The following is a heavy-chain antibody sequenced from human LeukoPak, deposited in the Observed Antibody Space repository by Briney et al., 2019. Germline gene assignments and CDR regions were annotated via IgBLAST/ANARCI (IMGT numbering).Heavy chain of an antibody. V-gene: IGHV1-8*01. J-gene: IGHJ4*02. Sequence: GASVKVSCKAAGYTFTSNDINWVRQATGQGLEWMGWMNPNSGNTGYAQKFQGRVTMTSNTSISTAYMELSSLRSEDTAVYYCARGYYDFWSDYYFDYWGQGTLVTVSS. CDR3: ARGYYDFWSDYYFDY. CDR2: MNPNSGNT. CDR1: GYTFTSND. D-gene: IGHD3-3*01.